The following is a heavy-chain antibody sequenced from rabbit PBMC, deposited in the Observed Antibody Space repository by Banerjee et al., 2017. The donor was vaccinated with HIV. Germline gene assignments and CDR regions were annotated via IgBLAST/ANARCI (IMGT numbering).Heavy chain of an antibody. D-gene: IGHD4-1*01. CDR1: GFTLSSYW. V-gene: IGHV1S40*01. CDR2: ILSGNSGST. CDR3: ARDSFSGSVIYLDL. J-gene: IGHJ4*01. Sequence: GASLTLTCTASGFTLSSYWMCWVRQAPGKELEWIACILSGNSGSTHYASWAKGRFTISRTSSTTVTLQMTSLTAADTATYFCARDSFSGSVIYLDLWGPGTLVTVS.